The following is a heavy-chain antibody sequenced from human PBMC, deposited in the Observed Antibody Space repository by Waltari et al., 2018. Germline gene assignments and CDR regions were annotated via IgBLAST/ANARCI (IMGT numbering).Heavy chain of an antibody. Sequence: QVQLVQSGAEVKKPGSSVKVSCKVSGGTFSSYAISWVRQAPGQGLEWMGRIIPIFGTANYAQKFQGRVTITADKSTSTAYMELSSLRSEDTAVYYCARDLYNWNDRSNFDYWGQGTLVTVSS. V-gene: IGHV1-69*08. J-gene: IGHJ4*02. CDR1: GGTFSSYA. CDR3: ARDLYNWNDRSNFDY. D-gene: IGHD1-1*01. CDR2: IIPIFGTA.